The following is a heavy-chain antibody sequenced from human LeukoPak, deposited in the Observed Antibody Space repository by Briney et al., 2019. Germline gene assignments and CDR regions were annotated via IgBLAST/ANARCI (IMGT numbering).Heavy chain of an antibody. J-gene: IGHJ3*02. CDR2: IIPIFGTA. D-gene: IGHD2-2*01. Sequence: ASVKVSCKASGGTFSSYAISWVRQAPGQGLEWMGGIIPIFGTANYAQKFQGRVTITTDESTSTAYMELSSLRSEDTAVYYCARGVPAAKNAFDIWGQGTMVTVSS. V-gene: IGHV1-69*05. CDR1: GGTFSSYA. CDR3: ARGVPAAKNAFDI.